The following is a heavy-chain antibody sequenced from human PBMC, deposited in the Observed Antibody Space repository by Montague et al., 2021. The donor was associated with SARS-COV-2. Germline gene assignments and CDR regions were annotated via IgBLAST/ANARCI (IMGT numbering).Heavy chain of an antibody. Sequence: SETLSLTCTVSGGSISGSSYYWGWIRRPPGKGLEWIGSIYYSGSTYYNPSLKGRVTISVDTSKNQFSLKLSSVTAADTAVYYCARHGLAGITIFGVVTPRGGFDIWGQGTMVTVSS. CDR3: ARHGLAGITIFGVVTPRGGFDI. CDR1: GGSISGSSYY. CDR2: IYYSGST. V-gene: IGHV4-39*01. D-gene: IGHD3-3*01. J-gene: IGHJ3*02.